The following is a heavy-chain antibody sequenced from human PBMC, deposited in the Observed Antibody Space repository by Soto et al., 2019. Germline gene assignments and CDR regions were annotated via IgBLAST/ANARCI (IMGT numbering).Heavy chain of an antibody. V-gene: IGHV1-2*02. D-gene: IGHD2-8*01. CDR1: GYTFTGYY. CDR2: INPNSGGT. CDR3: ARDPQRRGLLYYSLPREAETYGMDV. J-gene: IGHJ6*02. Sequence: ASVKVSCKASGYTFTGYYMHWVRQAPGQGLEWMGWINPNSGGTNYAQKFQGRVTMTRDTSISTAYMELSRLRSDDTAVYYCARDPQRRGLLYYSLPREAETYGMDVWGQGTTVTVSS.